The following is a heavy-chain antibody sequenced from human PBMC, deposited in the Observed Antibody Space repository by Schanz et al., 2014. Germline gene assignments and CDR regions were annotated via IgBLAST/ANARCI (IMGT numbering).Heavy chain of an antibody. CDR2: IIPIHGIV. CDR1: GGTFSTYP. D-gene: IGHD2-15*01. V-gene: IGHV1-69*02. CDR3: ARGGGPEDVFDI. J-gene: IGHJ3*02. Sequence: QVQLVQSGAEVKKPGSSMKVSCKASGGTFSTYPINWLRQAPGQGLEWMGSIIPIHGIVNYAQRFQDRVRITADKATSTAYMELSSVGSDDTAVYYCARGGGPEDVFDIWGHGTILTVSS.